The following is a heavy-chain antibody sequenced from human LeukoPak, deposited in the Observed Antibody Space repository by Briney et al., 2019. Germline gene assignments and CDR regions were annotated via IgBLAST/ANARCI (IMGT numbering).Heavy chain of an antibody. CDR1: GYTFTSYA. Sequence: GASVKVSCKASGYTFTSYAMHWVRQAPGQRLEWMGWINAGNGNTKYSQKFQGRVTITRDTSASTAYMELSSLRAEDTAVYYCAREDSPIAAAVYWGQGTLVTVSS. CDR3: AREDSPIAAAVY. CDR2: INAGNGNT. J-gene: IGHJ4*02. V-gene: IGHV1-3*01. D-gene: IGHD6-13*01.